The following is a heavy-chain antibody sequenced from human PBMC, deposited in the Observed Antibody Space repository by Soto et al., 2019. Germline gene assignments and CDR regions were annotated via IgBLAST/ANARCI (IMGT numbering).Heavy chain of an antibody. D-gene: IGHD3-9*01. Sequence: SETLSLTCAVSGGSISRSNWWSWVRQPPGKGLEWIGKIYHSGSTNYNPSLKSRVTISVDKSKNQFSLKLSSLTAADTAVYYCARSITFDWLFFDYWGQGTLVTVSS. J-gene: IGHJ4*02. CDR2: IYHSGST. V-gene: IGHV4-4*02. CDR3: ARSITFDWLFFDY. CDR1: GGSISRSNW.